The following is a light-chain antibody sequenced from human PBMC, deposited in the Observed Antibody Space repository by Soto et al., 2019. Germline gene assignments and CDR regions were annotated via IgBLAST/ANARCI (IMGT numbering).Light chain of an antibody. CDR2: GAS. CDR1: QSVSSSY. J-gene: IGKJ4*01. Sequence: EIVLTQSPGTLSLSPGERATLSCRASQSVSSSYLAWYQQKPGQAPRLLIYGASSRATGIPDRFSGSGSGTDFTLTISRLEPEDFAVYHRQQYGSSPLTFGGGTKVDIK. CDR3: QQYGSSPLT. V-gene: IGKV3-20*01.